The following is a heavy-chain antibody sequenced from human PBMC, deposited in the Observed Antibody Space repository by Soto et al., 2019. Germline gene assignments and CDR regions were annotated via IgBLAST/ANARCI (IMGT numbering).Heavy chain of an antibody. D-gene: IGHD3-10*01. CDR3: AKHLWFGESVFDP. CDR1: GFTFSSYG. J-gene: IGHJ5*02. V-gene: IGHV3-23*01. CDR2: IRGSADSA. Sequence: GGSLRLSCAAPGFTFSSYGMSWVRQAPRKGLEWVSTIRGSADSANYADSVKGRFTISRDNSKNMLYLQMNSLRADDTAVYYCAKHLWFGESVFDPWGQGTLVTVSS.